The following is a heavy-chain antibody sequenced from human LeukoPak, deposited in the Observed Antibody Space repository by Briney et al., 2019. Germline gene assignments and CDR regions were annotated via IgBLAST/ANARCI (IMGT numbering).Heavy chain of an antibody. J-gene: IGHJ3*02. CDR3: ARDPRYSSSAHVFDI. CDR1: GGSINSGSYY. CDR2: IYSSGST. V-gene: IGHV4-61*02. D-gene: IGHD6-6*01. Sequence: TLSLTCTVSGGSINSGSYYWSWIRQPARKGLEWIGRIYSSGSTNFNPSLKSRVTISQDTSKNQVSLKVNSVTAADTAVYYCARDPRYSSSAHVFDIWGQGTMVTVSS.